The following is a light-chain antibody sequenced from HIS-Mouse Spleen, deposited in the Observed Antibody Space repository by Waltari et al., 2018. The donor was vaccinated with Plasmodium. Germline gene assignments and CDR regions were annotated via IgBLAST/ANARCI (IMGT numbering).Light chain of an antibody. J-gene: IGLJ2*01. CDR1: SSDVGGFNY. Sequence: QSALTQPASVSGSPGQSITISCPGTSSDVGGFNYVSWYQQHPGKAPKLMIYEVSNRPPGVSNRFSGSKSGNTASLTISGLQAEDEADYYCSSYTSSSTRVFGGGTKLTVL. CDR3: SSYTSSSTRV. CDR2: EVS. V-gene: IGLV2-14*01.